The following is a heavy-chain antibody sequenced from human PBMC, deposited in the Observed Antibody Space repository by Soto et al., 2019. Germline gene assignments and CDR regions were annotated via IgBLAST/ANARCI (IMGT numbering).Heavy chain of an antibody. CDR1: GFSFSSLA. D-gene: IGHD2-21*02. J-gene: IGHJ4*02. V-gene: IGHV3-23*01. CDR3: AKDQTDVTLFDY. CDR2: ISGRCVDT. Sequence: GSLRLSCAASGFSFSSLAMSWVREAPGKGLEWVSSISGRCVDTLYAASVKRRFTIYRDNSRNKLYLQVNSQRAEDTAVYYCAKDQTDVTLFDYWGQGTLVTVSS.